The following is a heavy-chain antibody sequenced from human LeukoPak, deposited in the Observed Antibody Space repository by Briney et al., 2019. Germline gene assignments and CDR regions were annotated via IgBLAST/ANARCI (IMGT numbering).Heavy chain of an antibody. CDR3: ARRAAAGTIDY. V-gene: IGHV4-61*02. Sequence: SETLSLTCTVSGGSISSGSYYWSWIRQPAGKGLEWIGRIYTSGSTNYNPSLKSRVTISVDTSKNQFSLKLTSVTAADAAVYYCARRAAAGTIDYWGQGTLVTVSS. CDR1: GGSISSGSYY. D-gene: IGHD6-13*01. CDR2: IYTSGST. J-gene: IGHJ4*02.